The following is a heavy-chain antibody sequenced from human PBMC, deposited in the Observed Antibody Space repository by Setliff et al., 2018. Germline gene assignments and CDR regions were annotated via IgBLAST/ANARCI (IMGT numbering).Heavy chain of an antibody. J-gene: IGHJ4*02. CDR3: AKMVGGSRSSGSCYFDY. CDR2: ISSSGTSI. Sequence: PGGSLRLSCAASGFTFSSEYMNWVRQAPGKGLEWVSYISSSGTSIYSDSVKDRFTISRDNAKKSLYLQMDSLRAEDTAVYYCAKMVGGSRSSGSCYFDYWGQGTLVTVSS. CDR1: GFTFSSEY. V-gene: IGHV3-48*01. D-gene: IGHD2-15*01.